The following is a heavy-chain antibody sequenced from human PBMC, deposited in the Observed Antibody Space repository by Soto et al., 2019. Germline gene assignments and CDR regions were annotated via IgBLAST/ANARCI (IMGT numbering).Heavy chain of an antibody. Sequence: SETLSLTCTVSGGSISSYYWSWIRQPAGKGLESIGRIYASGSTNYNPSLKSRATMSVDTSKNQFSLELTSVTAADTAVYYCARDFYGGTSSGYYYYGMDVWGQGTTVTVSS. V-gene: IGHV4-4*07. CDR2: IYASGST. D-gene: IGHD3-22*01. CDR3: ARDFYGGTSSGYYYYGMDV. J-gene: IGHJ6*02. CDR1: GGSISSYY.